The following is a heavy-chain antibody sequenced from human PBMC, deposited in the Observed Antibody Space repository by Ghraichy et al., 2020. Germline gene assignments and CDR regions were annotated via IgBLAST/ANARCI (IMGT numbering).Heavy chain of an antibody. J-gene: IGHJ6*03. CDR3: SRGGGILSPHYMDV. Sequence: SETLSLTCAVYGGSFNDYYWSWIRQPPGKGLEWIGEINHSGSTNFSPSLKSRVTISLDTSKNQFSLKLSSVTAADTAVYYCSRGGGILSPHYMDVWGKGTTVTVSS. CDR2: INHSGST. V-gene: IGHV4-34*01. D-gene: IGHD2-21*01. CDR1: GGSFNDYY.